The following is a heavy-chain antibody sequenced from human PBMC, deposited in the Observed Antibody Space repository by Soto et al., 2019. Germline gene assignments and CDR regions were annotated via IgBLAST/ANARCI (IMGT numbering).Heavy chain of an antibody. CDR3: AHVSYPANRLGY. CDR2: IYWDDDK. V-gene: IGHV2-5*02. Sequence: QITLKESGPTLVKPTQTLTLTCTFSGFSLSTSGVGVGWIRQPPGKALEWLALIYWDDDKRYSPSLKSRLTITKDTSKNQVVLTMNNMDPVDTATYYCAHVSYPANRLGYWGQGTLVTVSS. D-gene: IGHD3-16*01. CDR1: GFSLSTSGVG. J-gene: IGHJ4*02.